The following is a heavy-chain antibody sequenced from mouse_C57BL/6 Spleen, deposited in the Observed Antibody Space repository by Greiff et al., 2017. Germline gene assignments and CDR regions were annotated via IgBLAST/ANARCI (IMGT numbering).Heavy chain of an antibody. CDR1: GFTFSDYG. V-gene: IGHV5-17*01. J-gene: IGHJ4*01. CDR2: ISSGSSTI. CDR3: ATQLRLRLFYAMDY. D-gene: IGHD3-2*02. Sequence: DVKLVESGGGLVKPGGSLKLSCAASGFTFSDYGMHWVRQAPEKGLEWVAYISSGSSTIYYADTVKGRFTISRDNAKNTLFLQMTSLRSEDTAMYYCATQLRLRLFYAMDYWGQGTSVTVSS.